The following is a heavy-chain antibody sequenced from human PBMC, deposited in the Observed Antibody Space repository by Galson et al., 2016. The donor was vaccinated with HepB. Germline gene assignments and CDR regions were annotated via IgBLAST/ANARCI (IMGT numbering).Heavy chain of an antibody. J-gene: IGHJ6*03. CDR2: IYYSGST. CDR1: GGSISSTTYY. V-gene: IGHV4-39*05. CDR3: ATGISVAGKYYYYFLDV. D-gene: IGHD6-19*01. Sequence: SETPSLTCIVSGGSISSTTYYWGWIRQPPGRGLEWIGSIYYSGSTYYNPSLESRVTISVDTSKNQFSLRLSSVTAADTAVYYCATGISVAGKYYYYFLDVWGKVTPGTVSS.